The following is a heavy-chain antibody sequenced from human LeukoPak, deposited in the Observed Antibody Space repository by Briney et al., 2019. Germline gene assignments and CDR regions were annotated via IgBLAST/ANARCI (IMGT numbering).Heavy chain of an antibody. D-gene: IGHD3-22*01. V-gene: IGHV3-21*01. Sequence: PGGSLRLSGAASGFTFSSYSMNWVRQAPGKGLEWVSSISSSSSYIYYADSVKGRFTISRDNAKNSVYLQMNSLRAEETAVYYCARYSSGYYSDDAFDIWGQGTMVTVSS. CDR1: GFTFSSYS. J-gene: IGHJ3*02. CDR2: ISSSSSYI. CDR3: ARYSSGYYSDDAFDI.